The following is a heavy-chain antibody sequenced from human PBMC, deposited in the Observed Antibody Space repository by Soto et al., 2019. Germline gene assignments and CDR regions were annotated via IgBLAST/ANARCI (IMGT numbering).Heavy chain of an antibody. CDR1: GFTFSNAW. CDR2: IYPGDSDT. D-gene: IGHD6-19*01. Sequence: GSLRLSCAASGFTFSNAWMNWVRQAPGKGLEWMGIIYPGDSDTRYSPSFQGQVTISADKSISTAYLQWSSLKASDTAMYYCARPYSSGWYNYWGQGTLVTVSS. CDR3: ARPYSSGWYNY. V-gene: IGHV5-51*01. J-gene: IGHJ4*02.